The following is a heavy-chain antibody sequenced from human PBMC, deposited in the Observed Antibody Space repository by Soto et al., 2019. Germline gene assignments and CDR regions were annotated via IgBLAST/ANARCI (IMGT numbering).Heavy chain of an antibody. V-gene: IGHV4-39*07. CDR3: ARAYRINGWSDYFFDY. D-gene: IGHD6-19*01. Sequence: SETLSLTCSVSGYSVSSSDYYWAWIRQPPGKGLEWIGSMLYSGLTYYNPSLKSRLTISLDSSKNQFSLRLNSVTAADTAVYFCARAYRINGWSDYFFDYWGQGTLVTVSS. CDR1: GYSVSSSDYY. CDR2: MLYSGLT. J-gene: IGHJ4*02.